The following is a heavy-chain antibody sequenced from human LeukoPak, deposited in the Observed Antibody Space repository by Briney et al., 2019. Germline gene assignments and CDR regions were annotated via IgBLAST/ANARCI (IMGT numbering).Heavy chain of an antibody. CDR1: GVTFSSYA. J-gene: IGHJ4*02. CDR3: ATITYFDYIWGRFVS. V-gene: IGHV3-23*01. CDR2: LSGGGEYT. Sequence: GGSLRLSCAASGVTFSSYAMSWVRQAPGKGLEWVSALSGGGEYTYSADSVKGRFTISRDNSKNMLYLQMNSLRVEDTAVYYCATITYFDYIWGRFVSWGQGTLVTVSS. D-gene: IGHD3-16*01.